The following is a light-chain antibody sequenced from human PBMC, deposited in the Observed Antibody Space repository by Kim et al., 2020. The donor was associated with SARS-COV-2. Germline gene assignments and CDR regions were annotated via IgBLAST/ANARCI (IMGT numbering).Light chain of an antibody. Sequence: GQSITISCTGTISDIGGYNYVSWYQQHPGKAPKLMIYDVSTRPSGVSNRFSGSKSGNTASLAISGLQAEDEADYYCSSYTSSNTVIFGGGTQLTVL. CDR3: SSYTSSNTVI. CDR1: ISDIGGYNY. J-gene: IGLJ2*01. CDR2: DVS. V-gene: IGLV2-14*03.